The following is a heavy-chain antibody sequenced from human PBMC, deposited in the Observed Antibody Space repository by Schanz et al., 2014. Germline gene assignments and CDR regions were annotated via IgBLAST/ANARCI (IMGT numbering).Heavy chain of an antibody. CDR2: ISGGGGTT. CDR1: GFTFSTHA. J-gene: IGHJ3*02. D-gene: IGHD3-10*01. CDR3: AKGRFGELSAFDI. Sequence: EVQLVESGGGVVQPGRSLRLSCAASGFTFSTHAMHWVRQAPGKGLEWVSAISGGGGTTYYTDSVKGRFTISRDNSKSTLYLQMNSLRAEDTAVYYCAKGRFGELSAFDIWGQGTMVTVSS. V-gene: IGHV3-23*04.